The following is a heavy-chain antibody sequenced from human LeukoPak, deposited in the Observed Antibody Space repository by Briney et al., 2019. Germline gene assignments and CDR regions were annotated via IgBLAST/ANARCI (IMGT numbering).Heavy chain of an antibody. Sequence: GGSLRLSCAASGFTFSSYGMHWVRQAPGKGLEWVGRIKSKTDGGTTDYAAPVKGRFTISRDDSKNTLYLQMNSLKTEDTAVYYCTTQRSRITMVRGVIRSDHWGQGTLVTVSS. CDR1: GFTFSSYG. J-gene: IGHJ4*02. D-gene: IGHD3-10*01. V-gene: IGHV3-15*01. CDR3: TTQRSRITMVRGVIRSDH. CDR2: IKSKTDGGTT.